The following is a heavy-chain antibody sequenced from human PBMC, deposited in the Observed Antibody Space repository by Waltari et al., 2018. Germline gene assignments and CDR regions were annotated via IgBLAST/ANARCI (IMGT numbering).Heavy chain of an antibody. D-gene: IGHD3-22*01. CDR1: GYTFTSYG. J-gene: IGHJ4*02. CDR2: ISAYNGNT. CDR3: ARSYTYYYDSSGYYYYFDY. Sequence: QVQLVQSGAEVKKPGASVKVSCKASGYTFTSYGISWVRQAPGQGLEWMGWISAYNGNTNYAQKLQGRVTMNTDTSTSTAYMELRSLRSDDTAVYYCARSYTYYYDSSGYYYYFDYWGQGTLVTVSS. V-gene: IGHV1-18*01.